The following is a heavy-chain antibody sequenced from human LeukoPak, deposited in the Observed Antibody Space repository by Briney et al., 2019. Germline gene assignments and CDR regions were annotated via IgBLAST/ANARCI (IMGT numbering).Heavy chain of an antibody. J-gene: IGHJ4*02. CDR2: INPNSGGT. CDR3: ARDGALTGYPAGGDY. D-gene: IGHD3-9*01. CDR1: GYTFTGYY. V-gene: IGHV1-2*04. Sequence: ASVKVSCKAAGYTFTGYYMHWVRQAPGQGLGWMGGINPNSGGTNYAQKFPGWVTMTRDTSISTAYMELSRLRSDDTAVYYCARDGALTGYPAGGDYWGQGTLVTVSS.